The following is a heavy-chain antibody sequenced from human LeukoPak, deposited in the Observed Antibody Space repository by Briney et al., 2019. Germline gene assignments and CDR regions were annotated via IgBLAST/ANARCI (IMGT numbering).Heavy chain of an antibody. CDR3: ARNLRDGYNFGRDGYYYYYGMDV. CDR2: IIPIFGTA. Sequence: ASVKVSCKASGGTFSSYAISWVRQAPGQGLEWMGGIIPIFGTANYAQKFQGRVTITADESTSTAYMELSSLRSEDTAVYYCARNLRDGYNFGRDGYYYYYGMDVWGQGTTVTVSS. D-gene: IGHD5-24*01. J-gene: IGHJ6*02. CDR1: GGTFSSYA. V-gene: IGHV1-69*13.